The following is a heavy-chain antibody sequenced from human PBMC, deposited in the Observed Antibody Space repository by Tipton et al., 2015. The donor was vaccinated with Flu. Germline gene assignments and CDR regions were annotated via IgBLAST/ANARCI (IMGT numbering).Heavy chain of an antibody. D-gene: IGHD6-19*01. CDR2: TYHSGST. CDR1: GYSISAGYY. V-gene: IGHV4-38-2*01. CDR3: ARVFLGSGWPYYFDY. Sequence: TLSLTCAVSGYSISAGYYWGWIRQSPGKGLEWIGSTYHSGSTYYNPSLKSRVSISVDTSKNHFSLKLSSVTVADTAVYYCARVFLGSGWPYYFDYWGQGTLVTVSS. J-gene: IGHJ4*02.